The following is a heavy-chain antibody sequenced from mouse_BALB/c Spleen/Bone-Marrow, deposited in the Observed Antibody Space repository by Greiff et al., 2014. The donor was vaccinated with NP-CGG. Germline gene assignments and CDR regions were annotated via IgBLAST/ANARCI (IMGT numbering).Heavy chain of an antibody. CDR3: ARREYYAMDY. J-gene: IGHJ4*01. V-gene: IGHV14-3*02. Sequence: VQLQQPGVDLAKPGASVKLSCTASGFHFKDTYMRWVKQRPEQGLEWIGRIDPANGNTKYDRKFQGKASITADTSSNTASLQLSSLTSEDTAVYYCARREYYAMDYWGQGTSVTVSS. CDR2: IDPANGNT. CDR1: GFHFKDTY.